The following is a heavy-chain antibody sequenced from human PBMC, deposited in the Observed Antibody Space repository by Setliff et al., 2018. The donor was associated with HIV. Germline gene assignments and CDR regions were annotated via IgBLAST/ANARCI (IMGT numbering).Heavy chain of an antibody. Sequence: EASVKVSCKVSGYSLTDLSIHWVRQAPGQGLEWMGWISPYDAARKISQKFRGRVSLTTDTSINTAYMELGGLHSDDTAVYYCARQLYNSLDFWGQGALVTVSS. CDR2: ISPYDAAR. J-gene: IGHJ4*02. CDR3: ARQLYNSLDF. V-gene: IGHV1-2*02. CDR1: GYSLTDLS. D-gene: IGHD1-1*01.